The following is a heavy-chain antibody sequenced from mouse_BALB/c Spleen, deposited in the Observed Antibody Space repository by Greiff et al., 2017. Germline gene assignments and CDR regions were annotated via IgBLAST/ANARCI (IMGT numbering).Heavy chain of an antibody. CDR3: AKSPYDYDSWFAY. CDR2: ISSGSSTI. D-gene: IGHD2-4*01. CDR1: GFTFSSFG. Sequence: EVMLVESGGGLVQPGGSRKLSCAASGFTFSSFGMHWVRQAPEKGLEWVAYISSGSSTIYYADTVKGRFTISRDNPKNTLFLQMTSLRSEDTAMYDCAKSPYDYDSWFAYWGQGTLVTVSA. V-gene: IGHV5-17*02. J-gene: IGHJ3*01.